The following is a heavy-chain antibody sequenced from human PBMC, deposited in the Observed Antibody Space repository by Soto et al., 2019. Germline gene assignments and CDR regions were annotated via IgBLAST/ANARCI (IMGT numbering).Heavy chain of an antibody. J-gene: IGHJ1*01. V-gene: IGHV3-23*01. CDR1: GFTFSSYA. Sequence: GGSLRLSCAASGFTFSSYAMSWVRQAPGKGLEWVSAISGSGGSTYYADSVKGRFTISRDNSKNTLYLQMNSLRAEDTAVYYCANRKYCGGDCYFPFQHWGQGTLVTVSS. CDR2: ISGSGGST. D-gene: IGHD2-21*02. CDR3: ANRKYCGGDCYFPFQH.